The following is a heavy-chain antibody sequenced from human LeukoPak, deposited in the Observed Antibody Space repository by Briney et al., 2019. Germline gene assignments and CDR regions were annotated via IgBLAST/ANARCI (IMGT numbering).Heavy chain of an antibody. J-gene: IGHJ4*02. CDR1: GFTFNNYS. Sequence: GGSLRLSCAASGFTFNNYSMNWVRQAPGKGLEWVSSISSSSSYIYYADSVKGRFTISRDNAKNSLYLQMNSLRAEDTAVYYCARDGPYDYVWGSHDYWGQGTLVTVSS. CDR2: ISSSSSYI. V-gene: IGHV3-21*01. D-gene: IGHD3-16*01. CDR3: ARDGPYDYVWGSHDY.